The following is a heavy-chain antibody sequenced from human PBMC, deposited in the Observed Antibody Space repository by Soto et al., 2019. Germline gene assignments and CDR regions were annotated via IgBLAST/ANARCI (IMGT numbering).Heavy chain of an antibody. V-gene: IGHV3-15*07. CDR2: IKSKTDGGTT. J-gene: IGHJ4*02. D-gene: IGHD1-26*01. Sequence: PGGSLRLSCAASGFTFSNAWMNWVRQAPGKGLEWVGRIKSKTDGGTTDYAAPVKGRFTISRDDSKNTLYLQMNSLKTEDAAVHYCTTVRSLLLSTEYWGQGPLVTVSS. CDR1: GFTFSNAW. CDR3: TTVRSLLLSTEY.